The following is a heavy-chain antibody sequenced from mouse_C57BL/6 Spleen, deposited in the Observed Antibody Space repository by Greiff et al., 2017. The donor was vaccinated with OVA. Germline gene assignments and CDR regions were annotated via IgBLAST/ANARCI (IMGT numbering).Heavy chain of an antibody. CDR3: ARRGYSNYYFDY. V-gene: IGHV5-16*02. D-gene: IGHD2-5*01. J-gene: IGHJ2*01. CDR1: GFTFSDYY. CDR2: INYDGSST. Sequence: EVQRVESEGGLVQPGSSMKLSCTASGFTFSDYYMAWVRQVPEKGLEWVANINYDGSSTYYLDSLKSRFIISRDNAKNILYLQMSSLKSEDTATYYCARRGYSNYYFDYWGQGTTLTVSS.